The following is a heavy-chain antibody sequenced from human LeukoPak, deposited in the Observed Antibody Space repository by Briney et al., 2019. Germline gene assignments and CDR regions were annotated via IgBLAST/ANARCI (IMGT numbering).Heavy chain of an antibody. CDR1: GFTFSDYY. CDR3: AREMTAIPSFDY. CDR2: ISSSGSTI. V-gene: IGHV3-11*01. D-gene: IGHD2-21*02. J-gene: IGHJ4*02. Sequence: GGSLRLSCAASGFTFSDYYMSWIRQAPGKGLERVSYISSSGSTIYYADSVKGRFTISRDNAKNSLYLQMNSLRAEDTAVYYCAREMTAIPSFDYWGQGTLVTVSS.